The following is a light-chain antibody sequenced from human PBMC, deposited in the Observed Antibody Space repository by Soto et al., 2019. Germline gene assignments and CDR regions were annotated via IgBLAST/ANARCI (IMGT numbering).Light chain of an antibody. Sequence: EIVLTQSPGTLSLSPGERATLSCRASQSVSSSYLAWYQQKPGQAPRLLLYGASLRATGIPDRFSGSGSGADFTVNISRLEPEDFAVYYCQQYGSSPWTFGPGTKVEIK. V-gene: IGKV3-20*01. J-gene: IGKJ1*01. CDR1: QSVSSSY. CDR2: GAS. CDR3: QQYGSSPWT.